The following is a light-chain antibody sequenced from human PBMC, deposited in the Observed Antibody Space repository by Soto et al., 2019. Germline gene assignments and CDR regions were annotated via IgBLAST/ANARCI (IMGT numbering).Light chain of an antibody. J-gene: IGLJ1*01. CDR3: SSYTSTYTYF. Sequence: QTVLAQPASVSVSPGQSITLSFTRTSSDVGGYNYVSWYQQHPGKAPKLMIYDVSNRPSGVSDRFSGSKSGNTASLTISGLQAEDEADFYCSSYTSTYTYFFGTGTKVTVL. CDR2: DVS. V-gene: IGLV2-14*01. CDR1: SSDVGGYNY.